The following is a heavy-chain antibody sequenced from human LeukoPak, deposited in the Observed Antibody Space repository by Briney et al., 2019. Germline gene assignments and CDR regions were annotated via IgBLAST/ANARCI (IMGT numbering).Heavy chain of an antibody. D-gene: IGHD6-19*01. Sequence: KPSETLSPTCTVSGGSINSSSYYWGWIRQPPGKGLEWIGSIYYSGGTYYNPSLKSRVTISVDTSKNQFSLKLSSVTAADTAVYYCARQIAVAGSGRGYWGQGTLVTVSS. V-gene: IGHV4-39*01. J-gene: IGHJ4*02. CDR2: IYYSGGT. CDR3: ARQIAVAGSGRGY. CDR1: GGSINSSSYY.